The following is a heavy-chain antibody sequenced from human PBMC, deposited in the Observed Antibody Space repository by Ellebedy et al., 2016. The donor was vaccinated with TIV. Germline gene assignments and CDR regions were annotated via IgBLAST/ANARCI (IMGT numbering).Heavy chain of an antibody. CDR1: GFTFSNYW. V-gene: IGHV3-7*01. J-gene: IGHJ4*02. CDR3: ARDQWLGRAYYFDY. Sequence: GGSLRLSCAASGFTFSNYWMSWVRQAPGKGLEWVANIKQDGSEKYYVDSVKGRFSISRDNAKNSLYVQMNSLGDEDTSVYYCARDQWLGRAYYFDYWGQGTLVTVSS. D-gene: IGHD6-19*01. CDR2: IKQDGSEK.